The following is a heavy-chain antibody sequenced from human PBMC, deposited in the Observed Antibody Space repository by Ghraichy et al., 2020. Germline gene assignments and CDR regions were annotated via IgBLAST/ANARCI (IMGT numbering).Heavy chain of an antibody. CDR2: IYISGTT. Sequence: ESLNISCTVSGGSISSYQWSWIRQAAGKRMEWIGRIYISGTTNYNPSLKSRVTMSVDRSKNQISLRLYSVTAADTAVYYCASGNYFDSSGPFDYWGQGTLLTVSS. CDR1: GGSISSYQ. D-gene: IGHD3-22*01. J-gene: IGHJ4*02. V-gene: IGHV4-4*07. CDR3: ASGNYFDSSGPFDY.